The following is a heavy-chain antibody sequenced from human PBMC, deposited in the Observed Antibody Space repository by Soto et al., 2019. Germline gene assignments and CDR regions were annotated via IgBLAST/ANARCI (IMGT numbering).Heavy chain of an antibody. D-gene: IGHD1-26*01. Sequence: EVLLLESGGGLVQPGGSLRLSCEASGFSFSSFAMNWVRQAPGKGLEWVSAIGDSGASTYYADSVKGRFTISRDNSRNTLYLQLNSLRAEDTAVFYCAKGVELDAWCNGTTVTVSS. CDR1: GFSFSSFA. CDR3: AKGVELDA. CDR2: IGDSGAST. V-gene: IGHV3-23*01. J-gene: IGHJ6*04.